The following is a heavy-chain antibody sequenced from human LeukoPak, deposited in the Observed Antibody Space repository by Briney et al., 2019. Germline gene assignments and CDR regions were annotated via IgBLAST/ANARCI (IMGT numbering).Heavy chain of an antibody. V-gene: IGHV4-39*07. CDR2: IYYSGST. CDR1: GGSISSSSYY. D-gene: IGHD3-22*01. Sequence: SETPSLTCTVSGGSISSSSYYWGWIRQPPGKGLEWIGSIYYSGSTHYNPSLKSRVTISVDTSKKQFSLKVTSVTAADTAVYYCATLGEYYDTSGYYYNWGQGTLVTVSS. CDR3: ATLGEYYDTSGYYYN. J-gene: IGHJ4*02.